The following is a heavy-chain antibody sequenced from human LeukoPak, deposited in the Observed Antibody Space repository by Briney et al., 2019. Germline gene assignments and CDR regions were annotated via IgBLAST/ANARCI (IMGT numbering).Heavy chain of an antibody. CDR3: ARQPIRWSGYFRVPYYYGMDV. Sequence: PGGSPRLSCAASGFTFSSYGMHWVRQAPGKGLEWVAVISYDGSNKYYADSVKGRFTISRDNSKNTLYLQMNSLRAEDTAVYYCARQPIRWSGYFRVPYYYGMDVWGQGTTVTVSS. CDR2: ISYDGSNK. D-gene: IGHD3-3*01. V-gene: IGHV3-30*03. J-gene: IGHJ6*02. CDR1: GFTFSSYG.